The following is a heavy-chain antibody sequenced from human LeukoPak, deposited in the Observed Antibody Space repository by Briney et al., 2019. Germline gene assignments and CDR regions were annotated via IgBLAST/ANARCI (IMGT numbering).Heavy chain of an antibody. V-gene: IGHV3-30-3*01. J-gene: IGHJ4*02. CDR2: ISYDGTNK. D-gene: IGHD3-10*01. CDR3: ARDPEHYGSGSYLDY. CDR1: GFTFSSYA. Sequence: GKSLRLSCAASGFTFSSYAINWVRQAPGKGLEWVAVISYDGTNKNYADSVKGRFTISRDSSKNTVYLEMNSLRGEDTAVYYCARDPEHYGSGSYLDYWGQGSLVTVSS.